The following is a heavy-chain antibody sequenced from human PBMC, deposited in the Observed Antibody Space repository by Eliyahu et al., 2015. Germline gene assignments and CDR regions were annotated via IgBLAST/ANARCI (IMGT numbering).Heavy chain of an antibody. CDR3: AGDYGDYHTEYFQH. J-gene: IGHJ1*01. CDR1: GGXIXSSSYX. V-gene: IGHV4-39*01. Sequence: QLQLQESGPGLVKPSETLSLTCXVXGGXIXSSSYXWGWXRQPPGKGLEWIGSIYYSGSTYYNPSLKSRVTISVDTSKNQFSLKLSSVTAADTAVYYCAGDYGDYHTEYFQHWGQGTLVTVSS. CDR2: IYYSGST. D-gene: IGHD4-17*01.